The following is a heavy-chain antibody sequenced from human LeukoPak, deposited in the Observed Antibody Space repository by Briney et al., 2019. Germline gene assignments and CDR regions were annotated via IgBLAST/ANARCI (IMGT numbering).Heavy chain of an antibody. CDR3: ARQYSSLLGAFDI. D-gene: IGHD6-6*01. V-gene: IGHV1-8*03. J-gene: IGHJ3*02. Sequence: ASVKVSCKAYGYTFTSYDINWVRQATGQGLEWMGWMNPNSGNTGYAQKFQGRVTITRNTSISTAYMELSSLRSEDTAVYYCARQYSSLLGAFDIWGQGTMVTVSS. CDR1: GYTFTSYD. CDR2: MNPNSGNT.